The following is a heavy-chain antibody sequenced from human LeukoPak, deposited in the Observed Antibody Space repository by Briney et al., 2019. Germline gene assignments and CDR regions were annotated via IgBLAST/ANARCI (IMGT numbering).Heavy chain of an antibody. D-gene: IGHD6-25*01. CDR1: GGSFTSYY. Sequence: SETLSLTCAVYGGSFTSYYWSWIRQPPGKGLEWIAEVNNSGTTNYNPSLKGRVTISVDTSKNQVSLKLSSVTAADTAVYYCASSRGYTSGLWYYYMEVWGKGTTVTVSS. CDR2: VNNSGTT. V-gene: IGHV4-34*01. CDR3: ASSRGYTSGLWYYYMEV. J-gene: IGHJ6*03.